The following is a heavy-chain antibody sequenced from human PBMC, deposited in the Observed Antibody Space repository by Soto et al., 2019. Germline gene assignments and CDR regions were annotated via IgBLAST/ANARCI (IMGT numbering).Heavy chain of an antibody. V-gene: IGHV4-59*08. CDR1: GGSISSYY. CDR2: IYYSVST. D-gene: IGHD4-17*01. Sequence: PSETLSLTCTVSGGSISSYYWSWIRQPPGKGLEWIGYIYYSVSTNYNPSLKSRVTISVDTSKNQFSLKLSSVTAADTAVYYCARHENLHGDYDDSGQGTLVTVSS. J-gene: IGHJ4*02. CDR3: ARHENLHGDYDD.